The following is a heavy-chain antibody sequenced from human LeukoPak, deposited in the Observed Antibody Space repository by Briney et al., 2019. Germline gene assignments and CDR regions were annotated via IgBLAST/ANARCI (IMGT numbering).Heavy chain of an antibody. Sequence: GGSLRLSCAASGFTFSSYGMHWVRQAPGKGLEWVAVISYDGSNEYYADSVKGRFTISRDNSKNTLYLQMNSLRTEDTAVYYCAKVRIGGYDSPFDYWGQGTLVTVSS. CDR1: GFTFSSYG. CDR3: AKVRIGGYDSPFDY. D-gene: IGHD5-12*01. J-gene: IGHJ4*02. CDR2: ISYDGSNE. V-gene: IGHV3-30*18.